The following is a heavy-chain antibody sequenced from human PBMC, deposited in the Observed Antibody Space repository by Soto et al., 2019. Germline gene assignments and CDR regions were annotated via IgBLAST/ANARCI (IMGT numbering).Heavy chain of an antibody. V-gene: IGHV3-30-3*01. CDR3: ARDDYYDSSGSNLDY. Sequence: QVQLVESGGGVVQPGRSLRLSCAASGFTFSSYAMHWVRQAPGKGLEWVEVISYDGSNKYYADSVKGRFTMSRDNSKNTLYMQMNSLRAEDTAVYYCARDDYYDSSGSNLDYWGQGTLVTVSS. CDR1: GFTFSSYA. D-gene: IGHD3-22*01. J-gene: IGHJ4*02. CDR2: ISYDGSNK.